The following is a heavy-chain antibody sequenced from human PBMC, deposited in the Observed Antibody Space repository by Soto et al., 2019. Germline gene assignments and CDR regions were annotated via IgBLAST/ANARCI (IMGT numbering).Heavy chain of an antibody. Sequence: GGSLRLSCAASGFTVSSNYMSWVRQAPGKGLEWVSVIYSGGSTYYADSVKGRFTISRHNSKNTLYLQMNSLRAEDTAVYYCAREGRISASSYYYYMDVWGKGTTVTVSS. CDR3: AREGRISASSYYYYMDV. V-gene: IGHV3-53*04. J-gene: IGHJ6*03. CDR2: IYSGGST. CDR1: GFTVSSNY. D-gene: IGHD2-15*01.